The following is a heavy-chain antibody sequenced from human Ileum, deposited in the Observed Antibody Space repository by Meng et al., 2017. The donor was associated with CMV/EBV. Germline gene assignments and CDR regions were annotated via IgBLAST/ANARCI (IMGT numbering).Heavy chain of an antibody. V-gene: IGHV3-23*01. CDR2: ITGSGRRT. J-gene: IGHJ4*02. CDR1: GFSFSSYG. D-gene: IGHD6-13*01. CDR3: AKGIAAADS. Sequence: RLSWATSGFSFSSYGMTWVRQAPGKGLEWVSCITGSGRRTEYADSVKGRFTISRDMSNNTLYLQMNNLRAEDTAVYYCAKGIAAADSWGQGTLVTVSS.